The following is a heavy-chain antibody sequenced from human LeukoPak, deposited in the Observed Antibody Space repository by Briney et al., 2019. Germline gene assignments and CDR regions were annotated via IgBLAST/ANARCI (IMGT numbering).Heavy chain of an antibody. Sequence: GGSLRLSCSASGFTLSSYAMHWVRQAPGKGLEWVSGISGSGDNTYYADSVKGRFTISRDNSKNTLYVQVNSLGTEDTAAYYCAKGSYYDSSGSFYFDYWGQGTLVTVSS. CDR3: AKGSYYDSSGSFYFDY. D-gene: IGHD3-22*01. CDR1: GFTLSSYA. J-gene: IGHJ4*02. V-gene: IGHV3-23*01. CDR2: ISGSGDNT.